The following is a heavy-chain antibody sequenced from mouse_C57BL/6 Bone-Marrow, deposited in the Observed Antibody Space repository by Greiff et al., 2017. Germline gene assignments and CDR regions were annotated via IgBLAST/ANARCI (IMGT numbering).Heavy chain of an antibody. Sequence: VQLQQSGTELVKPGASVKLSCKASGYTFTSYWMHWVKQRPGQGLEWIGNINPSNGGTNYNEKFKSKATLTVDKSSSTAYMQLSSLTSEDSAVYYCARSRLSLYWFAYWGQGTLVTVSA. CDR3: ARSRLSLYWFAY. CDR2: INPSNGGT. J-gene: IGHJ3*01. D-gene: IGHD2-2*01. CDR1: GYTFTSYW. V-gene: IGHV1-53*01.